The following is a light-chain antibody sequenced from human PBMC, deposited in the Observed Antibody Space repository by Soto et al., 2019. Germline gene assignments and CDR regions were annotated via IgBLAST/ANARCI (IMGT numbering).Light chain of an antibody. CDR3: ASYTTSSTWV. Sequence: QSALTQPASVSGSPEQSITLSCTGTNSDIGAYDYVSWYQQHPDTAPKLMIYEVSHRPSGVSNRLSGSKSGNTASLTISGLQAEDEADYYCASYTTSSTWVFGGGTKLTVL. V-gene: IGLV2-14*01. CDR2: EVS. CDR1: NSDIGAYDY. J-gene: IGLJ3*02.